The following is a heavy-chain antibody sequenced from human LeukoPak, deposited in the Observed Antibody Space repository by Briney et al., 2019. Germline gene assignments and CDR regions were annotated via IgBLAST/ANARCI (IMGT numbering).Heavy chain of an antibody. D-gene: IGHD3-10*01. V-gene: IGHV3-23*01. CDR1: GFTFSSYD. Sequence: PGGSLRLSCAASGFTFSSYDMSWVRQAPGKGLEWVSTISGSGGSTYYGDSVKGRFTISRDNSKNTLNLQMNSLRVEDTAVYYCAKGYGSRKYIDQWGQGTLVTVSS. CDR2: ISGSGGST. J-gene: IGHJ4*02. CDR3: AKGYGSRKYIDQ.